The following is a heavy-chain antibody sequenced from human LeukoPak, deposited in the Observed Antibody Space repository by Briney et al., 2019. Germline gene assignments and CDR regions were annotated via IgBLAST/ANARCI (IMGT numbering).Heavy chain of an antibody. CDR1: GFTFSSYA. CDR3: AKEGTYYYDSSDSTRFDY. V-gene: IGHV3-7*03. J-gene: IGHJ4*02. Sequence: PGRSLRLSCAASGFTFSSYAMHWVRQAPGKGLEWVANIKQDGSEKYYVDSVKGRFTISRDNAKNSLYLQMNSLRSDDTAFYYCAKEGTYYYDSSDSTRFDYWGQGTLVTVSS. D-gene: IGHD3-22*01. CDR2: IKQDGSEK.